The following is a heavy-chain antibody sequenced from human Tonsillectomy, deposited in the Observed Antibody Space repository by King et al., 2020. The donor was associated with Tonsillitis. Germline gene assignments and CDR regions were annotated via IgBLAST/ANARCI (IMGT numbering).Heavy chain of an antibody. CDR1: GFTFTSYT. D-gene: IGHD3-22*01. Sequence: VQLVESGGGLVKPGGSLRLSCEASGFTFTSYTMNWVRQAPGKGLEWVSSISISSSYIYYADSVKGRFTISRDNAKNSLYLQMNSLRAEDTAVYYCARDVSYYDGSGYGDAMDGWGQGTTVTVSS. V-gene: IGHV3-21*01. J-gene: IGHJ6*02. CDR3: ARDVSYYDGSGYGDAMDG. CDR2: ISISSSYI.